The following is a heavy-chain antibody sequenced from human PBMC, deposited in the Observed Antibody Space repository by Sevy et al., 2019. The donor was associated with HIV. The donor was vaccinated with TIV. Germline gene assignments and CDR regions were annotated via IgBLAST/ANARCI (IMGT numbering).Heavy chain of an antibody. V-gene: IGHV3-30-3*01. CDR3: AREAGYSAKNDAFAF. Sequence: GGSLRLSCAASGLTFRSHAMHWVRQAPGKGLEWVTVISYDGAVRYYGESVKGRFTVSRDNSKKTLYLQMNSLRPDDTAVYYCAREAGYSAKNDAFAFWGQGTMVTVSS. D-gene: IGHD1-26*01. J-gene: IGHJ3*01. CDR1: GLTFRSHA. CDR2: ISYDGAVR.